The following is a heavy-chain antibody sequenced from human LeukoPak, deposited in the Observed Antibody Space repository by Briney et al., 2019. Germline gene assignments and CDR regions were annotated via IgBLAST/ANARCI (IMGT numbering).Heavy chain of an antibody. D-gene: IGHD4-23*01. CDR2: ISWNSGSI. V-gene: IGHV3-9*03. CDR3: AKEGGNGGHFDY. CDR1: GFTFDDYA. Sequence: GRSLRLSCAASGFTFDDYAMHWVRQAPGKGLEWVSGISWNSGSIGYADSVKGRFTIPRDNAKNSLYLQMNSLRAEDMALYYCAKEGGNGGHFDYWGQGTLVTVSS. J-gene: IGHJ4*02.